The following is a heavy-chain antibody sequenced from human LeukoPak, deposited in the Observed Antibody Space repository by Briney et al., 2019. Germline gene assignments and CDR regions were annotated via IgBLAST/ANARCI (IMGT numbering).Heavy chain of an antibody. CDR1: GFTFSSYS. CDR2: ISSSSSYI. D-gene: IGHD3-22*01. V-gene: IGHV3-21*01. Sequence: GGSLRLSCAASGFTFSSYSMNWVRQAPGKGLEWVSSISSSSSYIYYADSVKGRFTISRDNAKNSLYLQMNSLRAEDTAVYYCXRDETYYYDSSGLCDYWGQGTLVTVSS. J-gene: IGHJ4*02. CDR3: XRDETYYYDSSGLCDY.